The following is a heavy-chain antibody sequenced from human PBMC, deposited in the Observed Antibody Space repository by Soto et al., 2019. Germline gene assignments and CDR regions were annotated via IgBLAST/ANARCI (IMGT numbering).Heavy chain of an antibody. CDR2: IYYSGST. J-gene: IGHJ4*02. Sequence: QVQLQESGPGLVKPSETLSLTCTVSGGSISSYYWSWIRQPPGKGLEWIGYIYYSGSTNYIPSLKSRVTISVDTSKNQFSLKLSSVTAADTAVYYCARGRIAVAGTLDYWGQGTLVTVSS. CDR3: ARGRIAVAGTLDY. CDR1: GGSISSYY. D-gene: IGHD6-19*01. V-gene: IGHV4-59*01.